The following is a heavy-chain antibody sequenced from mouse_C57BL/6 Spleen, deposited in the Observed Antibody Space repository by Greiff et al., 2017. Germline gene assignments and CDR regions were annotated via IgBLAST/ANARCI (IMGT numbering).Heavy chain of an antibody. J-gene: IGHJ1*03. CDR2: IYPGSGST. CDR1: GYTFTSYW. D-gene: IGHD1-1*01. V-gene: IGHV1-55*01. CDR3: ARWDYGSSYWYFDV. Sequence: QVHVKQSGAELVKPGASVKMSCKASGYTFTSYWITWVKQRPGQGLEWIGDIYPGSGSTNYNEKFKSKATLTVDTSSSTAYMQLSSLTSEDSAVYYCARWDYGSSYWYFDVWGTGTTVTVSS.